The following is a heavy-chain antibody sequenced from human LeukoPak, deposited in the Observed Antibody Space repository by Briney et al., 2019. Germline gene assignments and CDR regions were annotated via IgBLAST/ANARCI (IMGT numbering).Heavy chain of an antibody. J-gene: IGHJ4*02. CDR3: ATIDFWSGYLGY. Sequence: SETLSLTCTVFGGSISSSSYYWGWIRQPPGKGLEWIGSIYYSGSTYYNPSLKSRVTISVDTSKNQFSLKLSSVTAADTAVYYCATIDFWSGYLGYWGQGTLVTVSS. CDR1: GGSISSSSYY. D-gene: IGHD3-3*01. V-gene: IGHV4-39*01. CDR2: IYYSGST.